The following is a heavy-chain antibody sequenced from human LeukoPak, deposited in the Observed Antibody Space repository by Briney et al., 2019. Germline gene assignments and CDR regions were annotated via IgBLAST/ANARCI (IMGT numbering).Heavy chain of an antibody. D-gene: IGHD4-17*01. V-gene: IGHV4-30-2*01. CDR2: IYHSGST. CDR1: GGSISSGGYS. Sequence: SETLSLTRAVSGGSISSGGYSWSWIRQPPGKGLEWIGYIYHSGSTYYNPSLKSRVTISVDRSKNQFSLKLSSVTAADTAVYYCARRYGDYEVGAFDIWGQGTMVTVSS. J-gene: IGHJ3*02. CDR3: ARRYGDYEVGAFDI.